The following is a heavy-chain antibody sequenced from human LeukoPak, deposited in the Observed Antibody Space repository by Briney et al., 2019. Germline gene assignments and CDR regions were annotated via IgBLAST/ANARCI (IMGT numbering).Heavy chain of an antibody. J-gene: IGHJ6*03. CDR3: AVGRSYSAYDYYYYYMDV. Sequence: SETLSLTCTVSGGSISSYYWSWIRQPPGKGLEWIGYIYTSGSTNYNPSLKSRVTISVDTSKNQFSLKLSSVTAADTAVYYCAVGRSYSAYDYYYYYMDVWGKGTTVTVSS. V-gene: IGHV4-4*09. CDR1: GGSISSYY. CDR2: IYTSGST. D-gene: IGHD5-12*01.